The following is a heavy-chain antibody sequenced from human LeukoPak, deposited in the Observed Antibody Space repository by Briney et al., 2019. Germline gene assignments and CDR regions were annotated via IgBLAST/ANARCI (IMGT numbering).Heavy chain of an antibody. J-gene: IGHJ4*02. CDR3: ARDLGTTADY. Sequence: PGGSLRLSCAASGFTFSSYAMSWVRQAPGKGLEWVSAISGSGGGTYYADSVKGRFTISRDNSKNTLYLQLNSLRAEDTAIYYCARDLGTTADYWGQGTLVTVSS. D-gene: IGHD4-17*01. CDR1: GFTFSSYA. CDR2: ISGSGGGT. V-gene: IGHV3-23*01.